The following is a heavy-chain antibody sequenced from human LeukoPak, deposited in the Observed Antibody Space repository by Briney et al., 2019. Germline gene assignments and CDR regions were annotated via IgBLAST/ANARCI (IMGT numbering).Heavy chain of an antibody. CDR2: MNPNSGNT. V-gene: IGHV1-8*01. D-gene: IGHD1-1*01. Sequence: ASVKVSCKASGYTFTSYDINWVRQATGQGLEWMGWMNPNSGNTGYAQKFQGRVTMTRNTSISTAYMELSSLRSEDTAVYYCARAEALDNWFDPWGQGTLVTVSS. J-gene: IGHJ5*02. CDR1: GYTFTSYD. CDR3: ARAEALDNWFDP.